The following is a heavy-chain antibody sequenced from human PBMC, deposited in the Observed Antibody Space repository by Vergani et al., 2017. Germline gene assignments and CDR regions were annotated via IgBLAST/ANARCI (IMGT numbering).Heavy chain of an antibody. CDR1: GGSFTSYH. CDR2: IDHTGRP. Sequence: QVQLQQWGGGLLKPSETLSLTCVVNGGSFTSYHWTWIRQSPGEGLEWVGDIDHTGRPDCNPSLESRLTMSVDKSRNQFSLTLNSVTATDTAIYFCARVNTETNGHLYYYYYMDVWGEGAAVAVS. J-gene: IGHJ6*03. CDR3: ARVNTETNGHLYYYYYMDV. V-gene: IGHV4-34*01. D-gene: IGHD4-11*01.